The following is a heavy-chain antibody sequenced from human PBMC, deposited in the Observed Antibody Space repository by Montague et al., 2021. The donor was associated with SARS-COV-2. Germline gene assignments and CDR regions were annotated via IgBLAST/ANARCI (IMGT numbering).Heavy chain of an antibody. V-gene: IGHV4-61*01. CDR3: ARDPWHITIFGVVTRYGMDV. D-gene: IGHD3-3*01. Sequence: SETLSLTCTVSGGSVSSGSYYWSWIRQPPGKGLESIGYIYYSGXTXYXXXXKXRVTISVDTSKNQFSLKLSSVTAADTAVYYCARDPWHITIFGVVTRYGMDVWGQGTTVTVSS. J-gene: IGHJ6*02. CDR2: IYYSGXT. CDR1: GGSVSSGSYY.